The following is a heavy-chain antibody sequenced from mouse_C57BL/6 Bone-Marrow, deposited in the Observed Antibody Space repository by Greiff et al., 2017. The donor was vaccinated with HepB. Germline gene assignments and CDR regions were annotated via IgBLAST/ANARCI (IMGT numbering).Heavy chain of an antibody. Sequence: VKLVESGPGLVQPSQSLSITCTVSGFSLTSYGVHWVRQSPGKGLEWLGVIWSGGSTDYNAAFISRLSISKDNSKSQVFFKMNSLQADDTAIYYCARKEGGYYWYFDVWGTGTTVTVSS. CDR1: GFSLTSYG. CDR3: ARKEGGYYWYFDV. D-gene: IGHD1-1*02. CDR2: IWSGGST. J-gene: IGHJ1*03. V-gene: IGHV2-2*01.